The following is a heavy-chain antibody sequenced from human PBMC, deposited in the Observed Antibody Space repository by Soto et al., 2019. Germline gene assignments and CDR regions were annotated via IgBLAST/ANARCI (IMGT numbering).Heavy chain of an antibody. D-gene: IGHD3-3*01. CDR3: ARVPRWVRFLEWPTKPPHYGMDV. V-gene: IGHV3-21*01. CDR1: GFTFSSYS. J-gene: IGHJ6*02. CDR2: ISSSSSYI. Sequence: PGGSLRLSCAASGFTFSSYSMNWVRQAPGKGLEWVSSISSSSSYIYYADSVKGRFTISRDNAKNSLYLQMNSLRAEDTAVYYCARVPRWVRFLEWPTKPPHYGMDVWGQGTTVTVSS.